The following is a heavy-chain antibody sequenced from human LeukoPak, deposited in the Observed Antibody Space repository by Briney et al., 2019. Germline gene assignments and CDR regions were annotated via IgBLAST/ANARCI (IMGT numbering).Heavy chain of an antibody. Sequence: GGSLRLSCAASGVTFSSYAMSWVRQAPGKGLEWVSAISGSGGSTYYADSVKGRFTISRDNSKNTLYLQMNSLRAEDTAVYYCAKVSGHGDYVSATDYWGQGTLVTVSS. CDR2: ISGSGGST. D-gene: IGHD4-17*01. J-gene: IGHJ4*02. CDR3: AKVSGHGDYVSATDY. V-gene: IGHV3-23*01. CDR1: GVTFSSYA.